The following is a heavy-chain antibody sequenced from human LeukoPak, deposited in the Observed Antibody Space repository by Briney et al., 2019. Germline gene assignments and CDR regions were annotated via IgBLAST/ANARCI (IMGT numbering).Heavy chain of an antibody. V-gene: IGHV3-33*01. Sequence: PGGSLRLSCAASGFTFSGYGMHWVRQAPGKGLEWVAVIWYDGSNKYYADSVKGRFTISRDNSKNTLYLQMNSLRAEDTAVYYCARGPLYYDFWSGTSHYWGQGTLVTVSS. D-gene: IGHD3-3*01. J-gene: IGHJ4*02. CDR2: IWYDGSNK. CDR3: ARGPLYYDFWSGTSHY. CDR1: GFTFSGYG.